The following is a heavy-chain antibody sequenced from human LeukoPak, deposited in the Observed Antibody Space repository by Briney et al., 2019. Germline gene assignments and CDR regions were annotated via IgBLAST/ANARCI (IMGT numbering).Heavy chain of an antibody. V-gene: IGHV3-23*01. CDR1: GFTFSSSS. J-gene: IGHJ4*02. CDR2: LTGSGGST. Sequence: GGSLRLSCAASGFTFSSSSMSWVRQAPGKGLEWVSALTGSGGSTYYADSVKGRFTISRDNSKKTLFLQMNSLRAEDTAVYYCAKDARRTNGWDFFDSWGQGTLATFSS. CDR3: AKDARRTNGWDFFDS. D-gene: IGHD6-19*01.